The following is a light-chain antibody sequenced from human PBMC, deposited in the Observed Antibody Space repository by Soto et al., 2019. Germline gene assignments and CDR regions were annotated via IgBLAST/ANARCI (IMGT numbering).Light chain of an antibody. V-gene: IGKV1-5*03. CDR3: QQYNVYWS. CDR1: QGVNIW. Sequence: DVQMTKSPSTLSASVGDRVTITCRASQGVNIWLAWYQQKPGRAPKLLIHRASILESGVPSRFSGSGSGTEFTLTISSLQPDDFATYYCQQYNVYWSFGPGTKVEIK. CDR2: RAS. J-gene: IGKJ1*01.